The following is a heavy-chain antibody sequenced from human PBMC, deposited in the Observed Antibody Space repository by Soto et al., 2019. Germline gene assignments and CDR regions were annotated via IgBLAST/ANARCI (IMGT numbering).Heavy chain of an antibody. Sequence: LRLSCAASGFTFSSFGMHWVRQAPGKGLEWVAVIWYDGSNKYYADSVKGRFTISRDNSKNTLYLQMNSLRAEDTAVYYCARDAYHGSGSYAYWGQGTLVTVSS. V-gene: IGHV3-33*01. J-gene: IGHJ4*02. CDR1: GFTFSSFG. D-gene: IGHD3-10*01. CDR2: IWYDGSNK. CDR3: ARDAYHGSGSYAY.